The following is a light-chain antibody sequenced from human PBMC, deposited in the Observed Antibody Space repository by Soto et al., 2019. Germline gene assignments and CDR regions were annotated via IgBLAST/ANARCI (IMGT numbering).Light chain of an antibody. CDR3: QQYDNPLT. J-gene: IGKJ4*01. CDR1: QDISDY. Sequence: DIQMTQSPSSLSASVGDRVTITCQASQDISDYLNWYQQKPGKAPKLLIYDASNLETGVPSRFSGSGSGTDFTFTISSLQPEDIAKYYCQQYDNPLTFGGGTKVDIK. V-gene: IGKV1-33*01. CDR2: DAS.